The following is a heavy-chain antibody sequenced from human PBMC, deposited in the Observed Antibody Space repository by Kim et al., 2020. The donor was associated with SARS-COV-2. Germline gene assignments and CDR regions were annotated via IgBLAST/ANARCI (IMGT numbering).Heavy chain of an antibody. CDR3: ARGLHLRIKYYGMDV. D-gene: IGHD5-12*01. CDR1: GGSFSGYY. Sequence: SETLSLTCAVYGGSFSGYYWSWIRQPPGKGLEWIGEINHSGSTNYNPSLKSRVTISVDTSKNQFSLKLSSVTAADTAVYYCARGLHLRIKYYGMDVWGQGTTVTVSS. CDR2: INHSGST. V-gene: IGHV4-34*01. J-gene: IGHJ6*02.